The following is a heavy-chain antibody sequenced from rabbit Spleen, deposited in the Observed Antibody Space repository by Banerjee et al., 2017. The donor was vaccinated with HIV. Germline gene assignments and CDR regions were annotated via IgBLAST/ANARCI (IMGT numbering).Heavy chain of an antibody. CDR1: GFSFSRGYD. CDR3: ARDNGSGDYIDVYFDL. CDR2: IYTGNAKT. Sequence: ESGGGLVKPGASLTLTCKASGFSFSRGYDMCWVRQAPGKGLEWIGCIYTGNAKTYYASWAKGRFTISKSSSTTVTLQMTSLTAADTATYFCARDNGSGDYIDVYFDLWGQGTLVTVS. V-gene: IGHV1S40*01. J-gene: IGHJ4*01. D-gene: IGHD1-1*01.